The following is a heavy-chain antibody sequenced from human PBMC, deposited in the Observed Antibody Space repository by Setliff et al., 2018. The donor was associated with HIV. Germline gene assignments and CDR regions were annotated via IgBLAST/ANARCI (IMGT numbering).Heavy chain of an antibody. Sequence: SETLSLTCSVSGGSIGSHYWSWIRQPPGKGLEWIGYIYNSGNYNPSLKSRVIMAVDTSKNEFSLKLSSVTAADTAVYYCARVFPHPYGNSWFDTWGQGILVTVS. CDR3: ARVFPHPYGNSWFDT. CDR2: IYNSG. V-gene: IGHV4-59*11. D-gene: IGHD3-16*01. CDR1: GGSIGSHY. J-gene: IGHJ5*02.